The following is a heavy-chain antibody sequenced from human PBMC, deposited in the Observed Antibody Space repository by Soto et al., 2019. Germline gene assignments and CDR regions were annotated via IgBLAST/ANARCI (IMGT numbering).Heavy chain of an antibody. V-gene: IGHV1-18*04. CDR3: ARALYFSSTSCRIGFFDY. D-gene: IGHD2-2*01. Sequence: QVQLVQSGAEVKKPGASVKVSCKASGYTFTSYGISWVRQAPGQGLEWMGWISAYNGNTNYAQKLQGRVTMTTDTSTSTAYMELRSLRSDDTAVYYFARALYFSSTSCRIGFFDYWGQGTLVTVSS. J-gene: IGHJ4*02. CDR2: ISAYNGNT. CDR1: GYTFTSYG.